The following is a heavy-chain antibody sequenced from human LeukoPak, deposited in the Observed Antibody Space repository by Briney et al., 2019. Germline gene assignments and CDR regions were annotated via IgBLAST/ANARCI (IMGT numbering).Heavy chain of an antibody. J-gene: IGHJ4*02. Sequence: GEPLKISCKGSGYSFTSYWIGWVRQMPGKGLEWMGIIYPGDSDTRNSPSFQGQVTISADKSISTAYLQWSSLKASDTAMYYGARLYSGSYSQFDYWGQGTLVTVSS. D-gene: IGHD1-26*01. V-gene: IGHV5-51*01. CDR1: GYSFTSYW. CDR3: ARLYSGSYSQFDY. CDR2: IYPGDSDT.